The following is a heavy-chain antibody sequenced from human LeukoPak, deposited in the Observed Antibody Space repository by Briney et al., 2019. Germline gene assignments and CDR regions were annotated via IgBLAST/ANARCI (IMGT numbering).Heavy chain of an antibody. V-gene: IGHV4-4*07. J-gene: IGHJ5*02. CDR1: GDAISCNY. CDR3: ERGPTMARGVGP. CDR2: IYASGTT. D-gene: IGHD3-10*01. Sequence: SETLSSTCTGSGDAISCNYWSWIRQPAGKGLEGIGRIYASGTTNHNPSRKGRVTMSPDTSKNQFSLKLTSVTAADTSIYYCERGPTMARGVGPWGQGTLVTVSS.